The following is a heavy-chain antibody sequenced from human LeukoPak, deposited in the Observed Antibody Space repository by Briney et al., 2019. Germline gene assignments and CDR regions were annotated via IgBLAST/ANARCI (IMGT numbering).Heavy chain of an antibody. D-gene: IGHD4-17*01. Sequence: PGRTLRLSCAASGFTFSSYWMHWVRQAPGKGLVWGSRITNDGSSTSHADSVKGRFTISRDNAKTTLYLQMNSLRAEDTAVYYCAREGDYGDYFDYWGQGTLVTVSS. CDR2: ITNDGSST. J-gene: IGHJ4*02. CDR3: AREGDYGDYFDY. CDR1: GFTFSSYW. V-gene: IGHV3-74*01.